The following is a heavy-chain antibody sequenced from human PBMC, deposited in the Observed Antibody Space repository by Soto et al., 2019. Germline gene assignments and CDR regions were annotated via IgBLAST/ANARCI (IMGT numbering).Heavy chain of an antibody. J-gene: IGHJ6*03. CDR1: GFTVSSYY. Sequence: PGGSLRLSCAASGFTVSSYYMSWVRQAPGRGLEWVSVLYTGGSTYYADSVKGRFTISRHNSKNTLYLQMNSLRAEDTAVYYCARDYQLQNYYMDVWGKGTTVTVSS. D-gene: IGHD2-2*01. CDR2: LYTGGST. CDR3: ARDYQLQNYYMDV. V-gene: IGHV3-53*04.